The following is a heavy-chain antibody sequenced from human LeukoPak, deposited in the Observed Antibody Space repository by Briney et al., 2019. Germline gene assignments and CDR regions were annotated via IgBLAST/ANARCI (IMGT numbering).Heavy chain of an antibody. J-gene: IGHJ6*02. V-gene: IGHV4-4*02. D-gene: IGHD1-26*01. CDR2: IYHSGST. Sequence: SETLSLTCAVSGGSISSSNWWSWVRQPPGKGLEWIGEIYHSGSTNYNPSLKSRVTISVDKSKNQFSLKLSSVTAADTAVYYCARDRFSGSYRQYYYGMDVWGQGTTVTVSS. CDR1: GGSISSSNW. CDR3: ARDRFSGSYRQYYYGMDV.